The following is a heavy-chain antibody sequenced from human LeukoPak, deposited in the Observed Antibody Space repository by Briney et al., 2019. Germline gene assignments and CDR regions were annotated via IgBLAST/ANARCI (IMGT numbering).Heavy chain of an antibody. D-gene: IGHD6-19*01. CDR3: AATAHSSGWYGWFDP. J-gene: IGHJ5*02. CDR1: GFTFSSYW. Sequence: PGGSLRLSCAASGFTFSSYWMSWVRQAPGKGLEWVSYISSSGSTIYYADSVKGRFTISRDNAKNSLYLQMNSLRAEDTAVYYCAATAHSSGWYGWFDPWGQGTLVTVSS. V-gene: IGHV3-48*04. CDR2: ISSSGSTI.